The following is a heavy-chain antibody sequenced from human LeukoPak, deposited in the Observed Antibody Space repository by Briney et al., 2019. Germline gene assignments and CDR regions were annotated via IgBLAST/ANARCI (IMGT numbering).Heavy chain of an antibody. CDR2: IKQDGSEK. Sequence: GGSLRLSCAASGFTFSSYWMSWVRQAPGKGLEWVANIKQDGSEKYYVDSVKGRFTISRDNAKNSLYLRMNSLRAEDTAVYYCARRRDGYPDWFDPWGQGTLVTVSS. J-gene: IGHJ5*02. CDR3: ARRRDGYPDWFDP. D-gene: IGHD5-24*01. CDR1: GFTFSSYW. V-gene: IGHV3-7*01.